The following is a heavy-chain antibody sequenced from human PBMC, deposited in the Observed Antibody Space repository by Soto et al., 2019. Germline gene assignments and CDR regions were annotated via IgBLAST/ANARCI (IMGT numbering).Heavy chain of an antibody. D-gene: IGHD6-13*01. CDR3: ARGGRSSWYPYFDY. V-gene: IGHV4-59*01. J-gene: IGHJ4*02. Sequence: SETLSLTCTVSGGSISSYYWSWIRQPPGKGLEWIGYIYYSGSTSYNPSLKSRVIISVDTSKNQFSLKLSSVTAADTAVYYCARGGRSSWYPYFDYWGQGTLVTVSS. CDR1: GGSISSYY. CDR2: IYYSGST.